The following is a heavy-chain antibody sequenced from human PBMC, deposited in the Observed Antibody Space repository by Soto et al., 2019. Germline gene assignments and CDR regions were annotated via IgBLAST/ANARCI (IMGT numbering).Heavy chain of an antibody. D-gene: IGHD3-10*01. Sequence: EEQLVESGGGLAQPGGSLRLSCVASGFTFTTYWMSWVREAPGKGLEWVANIRQDGGAQYYVDSVKGRFTISRDNAKNLGVPQMGRLRVEDTAGYYWVEGGHGSGSYLGSSWGQGILVTVSS. CDR2: IRQDGGAQ. CDR3: VEGGHGSGSYLGSS. V-gene: IGHV3-7*03. CDR1: GFTFTTYW. J-gene: IGHJ5*02.